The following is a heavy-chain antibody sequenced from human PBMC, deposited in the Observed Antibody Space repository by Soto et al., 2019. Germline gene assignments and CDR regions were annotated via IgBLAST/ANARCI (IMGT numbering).Heavy chain of an antibody. D-gene: IGHD6-19*01. Sequence: QVQLVESGGGVVQPGRSLRLSCAASGFTLSSYSMYWVRQTPGKGLEWVALISYDGNKKYYGDSVRGRFTISRDTSKNTVYLQMNSLRPEDTAVYYCARSVAVAGLDFWGQGTLVTVSS. CDR2: ISYDGNKK. CDR3: ARSVAVAGLDF. J-gene: IGHJ4*02. V-gene: IGHV3-30-3*01. CDR1: GFTLSSYS.